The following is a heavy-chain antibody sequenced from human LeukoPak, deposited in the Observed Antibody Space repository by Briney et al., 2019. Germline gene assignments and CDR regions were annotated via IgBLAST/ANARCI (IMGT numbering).Heavy chain of an antibody. Sequence: PGGSLRLSCAASGFTFSSYSMNWVRQAPGKGLEWVSSISSSSSYIYYADSVKGRFTISRDNAKNSLYLQMNSLRAEDTAVYYCASYPYSGSYFFDYWGQGTLVTVSS. J-gene: IGHJ4*02. V-gene: IGHV3-21*01. CDR3: ASYPYSGSYFFDY. D-gene: IGHD1-26*01. CDR1: GFTFSSYS. CDR2: ISSSSSYI.